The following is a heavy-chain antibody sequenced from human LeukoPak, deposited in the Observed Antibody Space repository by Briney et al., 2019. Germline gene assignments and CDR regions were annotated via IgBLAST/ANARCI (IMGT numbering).Heavy chain of an antibody. CDR1: GFTFSSYG. J-gene: IGHJ6*02. Sequence: GGSLRLSCAASGFTFSSYGMHWVRQAPGKGLEWVAVISYDGSNKYYADSVKGRFTISRDNSKNTLYLQMNSLRAEDTAVYYCAKDHGSGWYFYYYGMDVWGQGTTVTVSS. V-gene: IGHV3-30*18. CDR3: AKDHGSGWYFYYYGMDV. D-gene: IGHD6-19*01. CDR2: ISYDGSNK.